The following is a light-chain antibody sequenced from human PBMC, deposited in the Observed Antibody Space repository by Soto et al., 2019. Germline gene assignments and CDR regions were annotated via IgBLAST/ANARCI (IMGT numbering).Light chain of an antibody. CDR2: GAS. CDR1: HSVTSN. J-gene: IGKJ3*01. CDR3: QQYNKWPLFT. V-gene: IGKV3-15*01. Sequence: EIVMTQSPATLSVSPGERATLSCRASHSVTSNLAWYQQRPGQAPRLLIYGASTRATGIPARFSGSGSGTEFSLTIGSLQSEDFAVYYCQQYNKWPLFTFGPGTRVDMK.